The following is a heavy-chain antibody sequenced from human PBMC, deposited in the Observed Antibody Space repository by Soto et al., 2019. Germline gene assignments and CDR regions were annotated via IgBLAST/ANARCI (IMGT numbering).Heavy chain of an antibody. J-gene: IGHJ6*02. CDR1: GFTFSSYS. CDR3: AREDYYDSSGYQYGMDV. CDR2: ISSSSSTI. D-gene: IGHD3-22*01. Sequence: GGSLRLSCAASGFTFSSYSMNWVRQAPGKGLEWVSYISSSSSTIYYADSVKGRFTISRDNAKNSLYLQMNSLRDEDTAFFYFAREDYYDSSGYQYGMDVWGQGTTVTVSS. V-gene: IGHV3-48*02.